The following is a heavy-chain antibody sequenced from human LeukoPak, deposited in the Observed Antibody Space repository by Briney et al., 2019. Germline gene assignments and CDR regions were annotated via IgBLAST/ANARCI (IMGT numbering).Heavy chain of an antibody. D-gene: IGHD5/OR15-5a*01. J-gene: IGHJ4*02. CDR3: ARDLNLWGYDIVSFDY. CDR1: GFTFSSYS. CDR2: ISSSGSTI. V-gene: IGHV3-48*04. Sequence: PGGSLRLSCAASGFTFSSYSMNWVRQAPGKGLEWVSYISSSGSTIYYADSVKGRFTISRDNAKNSLYLQMNSLRAEDTAVYYCARDLNLWGYDIVSFDYWGQGTLVTVSS.